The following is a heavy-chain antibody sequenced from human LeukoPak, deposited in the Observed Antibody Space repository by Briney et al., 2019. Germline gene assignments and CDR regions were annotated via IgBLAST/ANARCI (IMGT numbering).Heavy chain of an antibody. V-gene: IGHV4-59*01. CDR3: ARDNWNYGSSMDV. J-gene: IGHJ6*02. CDR2: IYYSGST. D-gene: IGHD1-7*01. CDR1: GGSISSYY. Sequence: SETLSLTCTVSGGSISSYYWSWIRQPPGKGLKWIGYIYYSGSTNYNPSLKSRVTISVDTSKNQFSLKLSSVTAADTAVYYCARDNWNYGSSMDVWGQGTTVTVSS.